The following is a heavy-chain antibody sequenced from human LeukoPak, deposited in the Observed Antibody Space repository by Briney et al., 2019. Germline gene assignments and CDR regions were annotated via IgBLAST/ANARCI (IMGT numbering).Heavy chain of an antibody. CDR3: ARGWLVWAL. CDR1: GGSFSDYY. V-gene: IGHV4-34*01. D-gene: IGHD6-19*01. Sequence: PSETLSLTCAVYGGSFSDYYLSWIRQPPGKGLEWIGEINHSGNTNYNPSLKSRVTISLNKSKNQLSLKLRSVTAADTGVYYCARGWLVWALWGQGTLVTVSS. J-gene: IGHJ4*02. CDR2: INHSGNT.